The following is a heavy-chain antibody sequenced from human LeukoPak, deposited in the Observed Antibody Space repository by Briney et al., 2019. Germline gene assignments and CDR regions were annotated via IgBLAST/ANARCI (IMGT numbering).Heavy chain of an antibody. J-gene: IGHJ4*02. Sequence: GGSLRLSCAASGFTFSSYDMHWVRQATGKGLEWVSAIGTAGDTYYPGSVKGRFTISRENAKNSLYLQMNSLRAGDTAVYYCARGNFWSGYRSKAFDSWGQGTLVTVSS. CDR2: IGTAGDT. V-gene: IGHV3-13*01. CDR1: GFTFSSYD. D-gene: IGHD3-3*01. CDR3: ARGNFWSGYRSKAFDS.